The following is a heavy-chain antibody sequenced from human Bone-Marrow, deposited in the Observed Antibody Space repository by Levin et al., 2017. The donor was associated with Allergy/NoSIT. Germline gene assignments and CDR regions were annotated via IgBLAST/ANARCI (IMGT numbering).Heavy chain of an antibody. CDR2: IIPILDVA. Sequence: SVKVSCKASGGTFSNNAVSWVRQAPGQGLEWMGRIIPILDVANYAHKFHDRLRITADKSPVTAYMELSSLTSEDTALYYCARGGVPVATTGALDVWGQGTLVIVSS. CDR3: ARGGVPVATTGALDV. J-gene: IGHJ3*01. D-gene: IGHD2-2*01. V-gene: IGHV1-69*04. CDR1: GGTFSNNA.